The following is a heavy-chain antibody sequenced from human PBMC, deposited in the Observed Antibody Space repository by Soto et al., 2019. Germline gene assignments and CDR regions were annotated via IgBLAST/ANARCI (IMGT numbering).Heavy chain of an antibody. D-gene: IGHD3-10*01. V-gene: IGHV3-30*18. CDR3: AKDILRGVITGNNYYGMDV. J-gene: IGHJ6*02. CDR1: GFTFTTYD. Sequence: GGSLRLSCAASGFTFTTYDMHWVRQAPGKGLEWVAVISYDGNNEYYADSVRGRFTISRDTSKNTLYLQMNSLRPEDTAVYYCAKDILRGVITGNNYYGMDVWGQGTTVTVSS. CDR2: ISYDGNNE.